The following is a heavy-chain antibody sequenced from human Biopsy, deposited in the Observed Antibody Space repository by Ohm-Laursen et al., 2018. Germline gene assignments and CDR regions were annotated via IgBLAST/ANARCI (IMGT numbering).Heavy chain of an antibody. CDR1: GGSISSGGYY. J-gene: IGHJ3*01. V-gene: IGHV4-31*03. CDR3: ARGRTGYSSGWSP. D-gene: IGHD6-19*01. Sequence: SDTLSLTCTVSGGSISSGGYYWSWIRQHPGKGLEWIGYIYYSGSTYYNPSLKSRVTISVDTSKNQFSLKLSSVTAAGTAVYYCARGRTGYSSGWSPWGQGTMVTVSS. CDR2: IYYSGST.